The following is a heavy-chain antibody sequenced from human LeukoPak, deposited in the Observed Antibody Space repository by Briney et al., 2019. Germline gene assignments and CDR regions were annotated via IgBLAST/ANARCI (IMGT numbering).Heavy chain of an antibody. J-gene: IGHJ3*02. CDR3: AKEMRQQLVPGDTFDI. CDR2: ISYDGNNK. D-gene: IGHD6-13*01. CDR1: AFTFSSYA. V-gene: IGHV3-30*18. Sequence: GGSLRLSCAASAFTFSSYAMHWVRQAPGKGLEWVAVISYDGNNKYYADSVKGRFTIFRDNYKHTLYMQMNSLRPEDTAVYYCAKEMRQQLVPGDTFDIWGQGTMVTVSS.